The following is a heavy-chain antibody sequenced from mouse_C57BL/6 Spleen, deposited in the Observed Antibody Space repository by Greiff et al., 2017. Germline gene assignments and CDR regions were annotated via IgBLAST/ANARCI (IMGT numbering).Heavy chain of an antibody. CDR2: IYPGDGDT. J-gene: IGHJ1*03. V-gene: IGHV1-82*01. Sequence: QVQLQQSVPELVKPGASVKISCKASGYAFSSSWMNWVKQRPGKGLEWIGRIYPGDGDTNYNGKFKGTATLTADKSSSAAYMQLRSLTSADSAVYVCARPTGLYWYFDVWGTGTTVTVSS. CDR1: GYAFSSSW. D-gene: IGHD3-1*01. CDR3: ARPTGLYWYFDV.